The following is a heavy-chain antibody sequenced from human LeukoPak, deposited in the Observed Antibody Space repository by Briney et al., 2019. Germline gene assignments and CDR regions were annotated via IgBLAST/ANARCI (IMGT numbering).Heavy chain of an antibody. V-gene: IGHV3-7*04. Sequence: GGSLRLSCAASGFTFSSYWTSWVRQAPGEGREWGSNIKQDGSEKNYVDSVKGRFTISRDNAKNSLYLQMNSLRAEDTAVYYCARAGASSYDYWGQGTLVTVSS. CDR3: ARAGASSYDY. D-gene: IGHD2-2*01. CDR2: IKQDGSEK. J-gene: IGHJ4*02. CDR1: GFTFSSYW.